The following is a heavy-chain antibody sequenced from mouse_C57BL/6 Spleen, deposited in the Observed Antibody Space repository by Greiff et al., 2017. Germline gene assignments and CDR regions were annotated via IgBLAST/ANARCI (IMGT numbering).Heavy chain of an antibody. D-gene: IGHD1-2*01. V-gene: IGHV1-69*01. Sequence: QVQLQQPGAELVMPGASVKLSCKASGYTFTSYWMHWVKQRPGQGLEWIGEIDPSDSYTNYNQKFKGKSTLTVDKSSSTAYMQLSSLTSEDSAVYYCARKRRPYYFDYWGQGTTLTVSS. CDR2: IDPSDSYT. J-gene: IGHJ2*01. CDR3: ARKRRPYYFDY. CDR1: GYTFTSYW.